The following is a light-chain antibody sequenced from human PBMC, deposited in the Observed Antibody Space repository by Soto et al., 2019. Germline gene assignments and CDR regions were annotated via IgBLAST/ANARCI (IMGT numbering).Light chain of an antibody. J-gene: IGLJ2*01. CDR1: SSDVGGYNY. CDR2: DVS. CDR3: SSSTSSSALV. Sequence: QSALTQPASVSGSPGQSITISCTGTSSDVGGYNYVSWYQQHPGKAPKLMIYDVSNRPSGVSNRFSGSKSGNTASLTISGLQPEDAADYNCSSSTSSSALVFGGGTKLTVL. V-gene: IGLV2-14*01.